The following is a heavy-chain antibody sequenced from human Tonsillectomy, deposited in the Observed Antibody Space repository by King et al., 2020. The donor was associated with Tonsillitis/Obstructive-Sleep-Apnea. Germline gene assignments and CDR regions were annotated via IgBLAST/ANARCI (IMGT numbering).Heavy chain of an antibody. V-gene: IGHV5-51*01. D-gene: IGHD5-12*01. CDR3: ARLGQYCGFDRLPDY. Sequence: QLVQSGAEVKKPGESLKISCKGSGYSFTSYWIGWVRQMPGKGLEWMGIIYPGDSDTRYSPSFQGQVTISADKSISTAYLQWGSLKASDTAMYYWARLGQYCGFDRLPDYWGQGTLVTVSS. CDR2: IYPGDSDT. J-gene: IGHJ4*02. CDR1: GYSFTSYW.